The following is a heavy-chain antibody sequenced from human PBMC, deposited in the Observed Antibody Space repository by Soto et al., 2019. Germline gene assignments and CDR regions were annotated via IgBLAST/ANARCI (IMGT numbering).Heavy chain of an antibody. V-gene: IGHV1-69*01. CDR1: GGTFSSYA. CDR3: ARVVYCGDYCYLGFDP. CDR2: IIPIFGTA. J-gene: IGHJ5*02. D-gene: IGHD2-21*02. Sequence: QVQLVQSGAEVKKPGSSVKVSCKASGGTFSSYAISWVRQAPGQGLEWMGGIIPIFGTANYAQKFQGRVTSTADESTSTAYMELSSLRSEDTAVYYCARVVYCGDYCYLGFDPWGQGTLVTVSS.